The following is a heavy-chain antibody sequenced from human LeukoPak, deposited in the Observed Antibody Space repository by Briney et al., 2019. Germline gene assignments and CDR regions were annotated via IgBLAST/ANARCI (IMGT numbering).Heavy chain of an antibody. CDR1: GYTFTSYG. J-gene: IGHJ4*02. CDR2: ISAYNGNT. CDR3: ARDYYDYVWGSYRYTNFDY. V-gene: IGHV1-18*01. D-gene: IGHD3-16*02. Sequence: ASVKVSCKASGYTFTSYGISWVRQAPGQGLEWMGRISAYNGNTNYAQKLQGRVTMTTDTSTSTAYMELRSLRSDDTAVYYCARDYYDYVWGSYRYTNFDYWGQGTLVTVSS.